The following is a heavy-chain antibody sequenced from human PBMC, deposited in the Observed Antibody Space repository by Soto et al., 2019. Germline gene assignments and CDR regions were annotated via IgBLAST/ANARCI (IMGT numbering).Heavy chain of an antibody. CDR1: GFTFSSYA. J-gene: IGHJ4*02. D-gene: IGHD6-13*01. V-gene: IGHV3-23*01. Sequence: EVQLLESGGGLVQPGGSLRLSCAASGFTFSSYAMSWVRQAPGKGLEWVSAISGRGGSTYYADSVKGRFTISRDNSQNPLYLQMNSLRAEATAVYYCAYSSTPFAYWGQGTLVTVSS. CDR2: ISGRGGST. CDR3: AYSSTPFAY.